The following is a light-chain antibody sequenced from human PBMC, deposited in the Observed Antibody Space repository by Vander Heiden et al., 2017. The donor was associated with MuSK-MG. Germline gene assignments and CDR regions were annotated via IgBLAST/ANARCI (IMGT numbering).Light chain of an antibody. CDR3: RQALQTPPT. CDR2: LSA. J-gene: IGKJ5*01. Sequence: DIVMTQPPLSLPVTPGAPSSISCRSSQSLLHSNGYNYLDWYLQKQGQNPQNLLYLSANRAYGVAARCIGGGAGTEFILKTSRVEAEDVGVSYCRQALQTPPTFGQGTRLEIK. V-gene: IGKV2-28*01. CDR1: QSLLHSNGYNY.